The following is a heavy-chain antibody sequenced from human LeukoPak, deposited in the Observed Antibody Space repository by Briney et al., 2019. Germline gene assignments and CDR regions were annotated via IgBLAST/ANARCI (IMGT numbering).Heavy chain of an antibody. V-gene: IGHV1-69*02. CDR3: ARVPSPTRDRTPIVGASHYYYYMDV. Sequence: SVKVSCKASGGTFSSYTISWVRQAPGQGLEWMGRIIPILGIANCAQKFQGRVTITADKSTSTAYMELNSLRSEDTAVYYCARVPSPTRDRTPIVGASHYYYYMDVWGKGTTVTVSS. CDR1: GGTFSSYT. J-gene: IGHJ6*03. D-gene: IGHD1-26*01. CDR2: IIPILGIA.